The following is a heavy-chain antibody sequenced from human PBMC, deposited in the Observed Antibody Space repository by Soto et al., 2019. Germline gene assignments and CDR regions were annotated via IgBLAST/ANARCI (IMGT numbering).Heavy chain of an antibody. V-gene: IGHV3-7*03. Sequence: WRSLRLSGVASAIAFISSFMGWIRQAPGKGLEGVANINQDGGVTYYVDSVEGRFTISRDNTKDSLYLQMNSLRGEDTAIYYCARYYRGSGRYFFDYWGQGTLVTVSS. CDR3: ARYYRGSGRYFFDY. J-gene: IGHJ4*02. D-gene: IGHD6-19*01. CDR1: AIAFISSF. CDR2: INQDGGVT.